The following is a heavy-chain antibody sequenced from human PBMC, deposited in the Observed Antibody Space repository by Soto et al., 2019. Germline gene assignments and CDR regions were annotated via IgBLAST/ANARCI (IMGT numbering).Heavy chain of an antibody. CDR1: GGSISSGDYY. CDR2: IYYSGST. J-gene: IGHJ3*02. Sequence: SETLSLTCTVSGGSISSGDYYWSWIRQPPGKGLEWIGYIYYSGSTYYNPSLKSRVTISVDTSKNQFSLKLSSVTAADTAVYYCARCSSSSWNDAFYIWGQGTMVTVSS. CDR3: ARCSSSSWNDAFYI. V-gene: IGHV4-30-4*01. D-gene: IGHD6-13*01.